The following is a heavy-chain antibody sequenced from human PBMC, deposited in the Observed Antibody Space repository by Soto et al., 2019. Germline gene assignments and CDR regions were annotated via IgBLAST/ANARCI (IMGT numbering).Heavy chain of an antibody. CDR2: IFYSGSN. D-gene: IGHD3-16*01. V-gene: IGHV4-31*03. CDR3: ARGGRGDNWFDT. J-gene: IGHJ5*02. CDR1: GSNSSGGFY. Sequence: SETLSLTCNVSGSNSSGGFYWSWIRQHPGKGLEWIGYIFYSGSNYYNPSLRSRVTISMDTSKNQFSLTLTSVTAADTAVYYCARGGRGDNWFDTWGQGTLVTVSS.